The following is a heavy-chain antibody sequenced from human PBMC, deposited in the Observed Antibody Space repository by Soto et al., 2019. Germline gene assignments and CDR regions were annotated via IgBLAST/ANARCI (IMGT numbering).Heavy chain of an antibody. CDR1: GYTFSMSG. J-gene: IGHJ6*02. CDR2: INDYNGNT. Sequence: QVQLVQSGAEVKKPGASVKVSCKSSGYTFSMSGISWVRQAPGQGLEWMGWINDYNGNTNYEQKFQDRVTMTTDTSTNTAYMELRSLRSDDTAVYYCAREGPRPYYYYGMDVWGQGTTVTVSS. CDR3: AREGPRPYYYYGMDV. V-gene: IGHV1-18*01.